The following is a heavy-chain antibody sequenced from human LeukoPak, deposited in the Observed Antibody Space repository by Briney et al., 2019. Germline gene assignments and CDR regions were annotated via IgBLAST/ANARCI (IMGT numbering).Heavy chain of an antibody. V-gene: IGHV4-39*07. J-gene: IGHJ4*02. CDR2: IYTSGST. CDR3: ASTGGTVPGIAAA. CDR1: GGSISSSSYY. D-gene: IGHD6-13*01. Sequence: SETLSLTCTVSGGSISSSSYYWGWIRQPPGKGLEWIGRIYTSGSTKYNPSLKSRVTISVDTSKNQFSLKLSSVTAADTAVYYCASTGGTVPGIAAAWGQGTLVTVSS.